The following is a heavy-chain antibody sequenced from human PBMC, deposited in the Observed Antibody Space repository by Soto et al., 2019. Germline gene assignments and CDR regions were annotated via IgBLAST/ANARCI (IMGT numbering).Heavy chain of an antibody. CDR2: ISESGNTI. D-gene: IGHD2-2*01. Sequence: GGSLRLSCAASGFIFSNSAMTWARQAPGKGLEWVSAISESGNTIFYADSVKGRFTVSRDNSRNTLLLQMNSLRAEDTAVYYCARDRGGGYCTGTSCYGLYTDVWGKGTTVTVSS. J-gene: IGHJ6*04. CDR1: GFIFSNSA. CDR3: ARDRGGGYCTGTSCYGLYTDV. V-gene: IGHV3-23*01.